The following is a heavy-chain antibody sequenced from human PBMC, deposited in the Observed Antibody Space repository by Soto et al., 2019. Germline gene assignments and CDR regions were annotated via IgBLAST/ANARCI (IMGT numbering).Heavy chain of an antibody. V-gene: IGHV4-31*03. Sequence: PSETLSLTCTVSGGSISSGGYYWSWIRQHPGKGLEWIGYIYYSGSTYYNPSLKSRVTISVDTSKNQFSLKLSSVTAADTALYYCARDIEGSQGPGYYFDYWGQGTLVTVSS. CDR3: ARDIEGSQGPGYYFDY. J-gene: IGHJ4*02. D-gene: IGHD2-15*01. CDR1: GGSISSGGYY. CDR2: IYYSGST.